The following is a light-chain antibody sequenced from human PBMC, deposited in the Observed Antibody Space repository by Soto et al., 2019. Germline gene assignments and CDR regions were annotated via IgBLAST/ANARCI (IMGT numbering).Light chain of an antibody. Sequence: DIQMTRSPSSLSASVGDRVTITCRASQGISNYLAWYQQKPGKVPKLLIYAASTLQSGGPSRFSGSGSGTDFTLTISSLQPEDVATYYCQEYNNAPLTFGGGTKVDIK. CDR1: QGISNY. J-gene: IGKJ4*01. CDR3: QEYNNAPLT. CDR2: AAS. V-gene: IGKV1-27*01.